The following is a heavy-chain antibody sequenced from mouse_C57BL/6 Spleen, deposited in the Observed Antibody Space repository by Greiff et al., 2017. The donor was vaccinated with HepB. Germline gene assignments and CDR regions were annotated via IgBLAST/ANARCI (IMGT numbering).Heavy chain of an antibody. CDR3: TGIYYSYAMDY. Sequence: EVKLEESGEGLVKPGGSLKLSCAASGFTFSSYAMSWVRQTPEKRLEWVAYISSGGDYIYYADTVKGRFTISRDNARNTLYLQMSSLKSEDTAMYYCTGIYYSYAMDYWGQGTSVTVSS. J-gene: IGHJ4*01. V-gene: IGHV5-9-1*02. CDR1: GFTFSSYA. CDR2: ISSGGDYI. D-gene: IGHD2-1*01.